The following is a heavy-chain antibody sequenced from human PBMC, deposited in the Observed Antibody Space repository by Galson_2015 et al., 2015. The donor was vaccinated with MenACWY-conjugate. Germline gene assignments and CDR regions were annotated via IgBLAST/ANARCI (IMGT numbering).Heavy chain of an antibody. Sequence: SVKVSCKASGYTFTNYYIHWVRRAPGQGLEWMGIINPSDGSTNYAQKFQGRVTMTRETSTTSVYLELSSLRSEDTAVYYCARDLRRVSMVRGSIVPDAFDMWGQGTMVTVSS. CDR1: GYTFTNYY. D-gene: IGHD3-10*01. J-gene: IGHJ3*02. V-gene: IGHV1-46*01. CDR2: INPSDGST. CDR3: ARDLRRVSMVRGSIVPDAFDM.